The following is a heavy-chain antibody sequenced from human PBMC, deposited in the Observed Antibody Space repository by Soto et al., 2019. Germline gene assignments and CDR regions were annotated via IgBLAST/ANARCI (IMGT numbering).Heavy chain of an antibody. CDR1: GFTFSSYG. Sequence: SLRLSCAASGFTFSSYGMHWVRQAAGKGLEWVAVISYDGSNKYYADSVKGRFTISRDNSKNTLYLQMNSLRAEDTAVYYCARDLVATGIRVFYIWAQ. V-gene: IGHV3-30*03. D-gene: IGHD5-12*01. J-gene: IGHJ3*02. CDR2: ISYDGSNK. CDR3: ARDLVATGIRVFYI.